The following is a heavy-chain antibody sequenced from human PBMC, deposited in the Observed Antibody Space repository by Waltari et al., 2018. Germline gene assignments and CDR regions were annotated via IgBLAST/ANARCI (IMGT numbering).Heavy chain of an antibody. Sequence: QIRLVQSGDEIKEPGASVKVSCKASGYTFTSYGISWLRRAPGQGLEWMGWISAYNGNTNYAQKLQGRVTMTTDTSTSTAYMDLRSLRSDDTAVYYCARDELRYFDWLLLDYYGMDVWGQGTTVTVSS. CDR1: GYTFTSYG. CDR3: ARDELRYFDWLLLDYYGMDV. J-gene: IGHJ6*02. V-gene: IGHV1-18*01. CDR2: ISAYNGNT. D-gene: IGHD3-9*01.